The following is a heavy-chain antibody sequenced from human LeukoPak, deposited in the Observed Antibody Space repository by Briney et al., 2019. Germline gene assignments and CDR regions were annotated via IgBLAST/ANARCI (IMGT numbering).Heavy chain of an antibody. V-gene: IGHV4-30-4*01. CDR3: PSLVFDGSGFHWFAP. D-gene: IGHD3-10*01. CDR2: IYYSGST. CDR1: GGSISSGDYH. J-gene: IGHJ5*02. Sequence: PSETLSLTCSVSGGSISSGDYHWSWIRQPPGKGLEWIGYIYYSGSTYYNPSLKNRVTISVDTSKNQFSLKLSSVAAADTAVYYCPSLVFDGSGFHWFAPWGRGPLVTVS.